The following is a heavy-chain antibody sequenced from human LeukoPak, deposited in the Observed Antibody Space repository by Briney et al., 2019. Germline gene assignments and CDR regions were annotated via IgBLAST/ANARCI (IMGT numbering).Heavy chain of an antibody. CDR1: GGSISSYY. Sequence: PSETLSLTCTVSGGSISSYYWSWIRQPAGKGLEWIGRSYTSGSPNYNPSLKGRVTMSVDTSKNQFSLKLSSVTDADTAVYYSARSGGSGFQLDNWGQGTLVTVSS. V-gene: IGHV4-4*07. J-gene: IGHJ4*02. CDR3: ARSGGSGFQLDN. D-gene: IGHD3-16*01. CDR2: SYTSGSP.